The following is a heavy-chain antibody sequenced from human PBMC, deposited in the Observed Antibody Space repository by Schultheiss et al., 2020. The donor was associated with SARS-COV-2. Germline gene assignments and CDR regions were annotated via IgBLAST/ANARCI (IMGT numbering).Heavy chain of an antibody. CDR1: GGSISSSNW. D-gene: IGHD5-18*01. CDR3: ARRGYTFGSPTFDY. V-gene: IGHV4-4*02. J-gene: IGHJ4*02. Sequence: SETLSLTCAVSGGSISSSNWWSWVRQPPGKGLEWIGEIYHSGSTNYNPSLKSRVTISVDTSKNQFSLKLSSVTAADTAVYYCARRGYTFGSPTFDYWGQGTLVTVSS. CDR2: IYHSGST.